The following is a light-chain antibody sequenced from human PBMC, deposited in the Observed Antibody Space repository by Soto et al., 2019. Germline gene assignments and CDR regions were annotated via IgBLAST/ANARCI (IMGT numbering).Light chain of an antibody. J-gene: IGLJ1*01. Sequence: QSVLTQPASVSGSPGQSITISCTGTSSDVGSYNLVSWYQQHTGKAPKLMIYEGSKRPSGVSNRFSGSKSGNTASLTISGLQAEDEADYYCCSYAGSSTSFGTGTKLTVL. CDR2: EGS. CDR1: SSDVGSYNL. V-gene: IGLV2-23*01. CDR3: CSYAGSSTS.